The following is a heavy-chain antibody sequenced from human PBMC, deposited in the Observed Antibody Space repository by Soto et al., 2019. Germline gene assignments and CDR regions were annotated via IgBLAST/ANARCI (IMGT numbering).Heavy chain of an antibody. D-gene: IGHD2-2*01. CDR1: GGSVSGYY. CDR3: ARSELGARRHCDGTSCSNTVTKNGMHV. V-gene: IGHV4-34*01. Sequence: SETLSLTCAVDGGSVSGYYWTWKRQPPGKGLEWIWETNHSGNTNYNPSLGSRVTMSVDTSKNHFSLKVTAVSAADTAVYYCARSELGARRHCDGTSCSNTVTKNGMHVWAQGITLTVSS. J-gene: IGHJ6*02. CDR2: TNHSGNT.